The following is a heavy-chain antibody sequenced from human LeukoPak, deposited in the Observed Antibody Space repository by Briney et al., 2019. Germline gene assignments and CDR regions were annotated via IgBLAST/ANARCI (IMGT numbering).Heavy chain of an antibody. CDR3: ARGPTTYDFWSGYYNPHPYYFDY. J-gene: IGHJ4*02. Sequence: SETLSLTCAVYGGSFSGYYWSWIRQPPGKGLEWIGEINHSGSTNYNPSLKSRVTISVDTSKNQFSLKLSSVTAADTAVYYCARGPTTYDFWSGYYNPHPYYFDYWGQGTLVTVSS. CDR1: GGSFSGYY. CDR2: INHSGST. V-gene: IGHV4-34*01. D-gene: IGHD3-3*01.